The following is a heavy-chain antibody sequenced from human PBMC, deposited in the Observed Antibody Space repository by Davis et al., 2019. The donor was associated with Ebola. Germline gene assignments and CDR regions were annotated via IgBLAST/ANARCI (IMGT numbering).Heavy chain of an antibody. J-gene: IGHJ6*04. CDR3: ARGRNLRGYCTNGVCYKYGMDV. Sequence: SETLSLTCAVYGGSFSGYYWSWIRQPPGKGLEWIGEINHSGSTNYNPSLKSRVTISVDTSKNQFSLKLSSVTAADTAVYYCARGRNLRGYCTNGVCYKYGMDVWGKGTTVTVSS. D-gene: IGHD2-8*01. CDR1: GGSFSGYY. CDR2: INHSGST. V-gene: IGHV4-34*01.